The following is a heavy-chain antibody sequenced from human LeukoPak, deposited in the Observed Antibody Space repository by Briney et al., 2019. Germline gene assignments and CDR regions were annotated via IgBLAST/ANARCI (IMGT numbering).Heavy chain of an antibody. CDR2: ISGGRT. Sequence: GGSLRLSCAPSGFTSTYYAMAWVRPAPGKGLEWVSSISGGRTYYLGSVKGRFTISRDNSKNTLYLQMNSLRAEDTAVYCCAKGGYNYGYVDYWGQGTLVTVSS. CDR1: GFTSTYYA. V-gene: IGHV3-23*01. J-gene: IGHJ4*02. D-gene: IGHD5-18*01. CDR3: AKGGYNYGYVDY.